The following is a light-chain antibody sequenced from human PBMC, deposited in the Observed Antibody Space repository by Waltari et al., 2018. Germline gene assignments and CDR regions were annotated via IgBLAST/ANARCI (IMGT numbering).Light chain of an antibody. Sequence: QAGLTQPPSVSKDLRQTATLTCTGNSNNVGNQGAAWLQQHQGHPPKLLSYSNNNRPPGISEGFTASRSGNTASLTITGLRPEDEADYYCSAWDSSLSARVFGGGTKLTVL. CDR2: SNN. V-gene: IGLV10-54*01. CDR1: SNNVGNQG. CDR3: SAWDSSLSARV. J-gene: IGLJ3*02.